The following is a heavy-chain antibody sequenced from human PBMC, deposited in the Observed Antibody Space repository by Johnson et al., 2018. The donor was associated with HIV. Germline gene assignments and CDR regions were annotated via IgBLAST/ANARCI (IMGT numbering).Heavy chain of an antibody. J-gene: IGHJ3*02. Sequence: MQLVESGGGLVQPGGSLKLSCAASGLTFSDSALHWVRQAPEKGLEWVGRIRSKPYSSATAYAASVTGRFTISRDDSKNMTYLQMNSLRVEDTAVYYCARGGHCGGDCAGAKQALDIWGQGTRVTVSS. CDR3: ARGGHCGGDCAGAKQALDI. D-gene: IGHD2-21*01. V-gene: IGHV3-73*01. CDR1: GLTFSDSA. CDR2: IRSKPYSSAT.